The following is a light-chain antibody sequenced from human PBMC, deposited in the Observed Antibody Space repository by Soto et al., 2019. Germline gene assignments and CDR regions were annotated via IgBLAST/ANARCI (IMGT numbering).Light chain of an antibody. CDR3: QQRADWPAT. Sequence: EIVLTQSPATLSLSPGERAIPSCRASQSVSTYLAWYQQKPGQAPRLLIFDASNRATGIPARFSGSGSGTDFTLTISSLEPEDFAVYYCQQRADWPATFXPGTKVDIK. CDR1: QSVSTY. V-gene: IGKV3-11*01. CDR2: DAS. J-gene: IGKJ3*01.